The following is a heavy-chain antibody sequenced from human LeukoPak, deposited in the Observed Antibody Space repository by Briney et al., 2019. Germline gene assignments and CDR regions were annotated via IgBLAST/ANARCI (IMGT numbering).Heavy chain of an antibody. V-gene: IGHV3-23*01. CDR2: ISGSGGST. CDR3: AKQSPEYYDILTGYYKGDFDY. J-gene: IGHJ4*02. D-gene: IGHD3-9*01. Sequence: GGSLRLSCAASGFTFSSYAMSWVRQAPGKGLEWVSAISGSGGSTYYADSVKGRFTISRDNSKNTLYLQMNSLRAEDTDVYYCAKQSPEYYDILTGYYKGDFDYWGQGTLVTVSS. CDR1: GFTFSSYA.